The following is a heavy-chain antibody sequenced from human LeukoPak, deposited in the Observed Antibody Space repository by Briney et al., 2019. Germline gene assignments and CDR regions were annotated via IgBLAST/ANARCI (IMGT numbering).Heavy chain of an antibody. D-gene: IGHD5-18*01. J-gene: IGHJ4*02. CDR3: AKDRYSYAFEYSDS. V-gene: IGHV3-48*02. Sequence: GGSLRLSCAASGFTLSSYSMNWVRQAPGKGLEWISYINSDIYSNTIYYADTVKGRFTISRDNGKNSLYLQMNSLRDEDTAVYYCAKDRYSYAFEYSDSWGQGTLVTVSS. CDR2: INSDIYSNTI. CDR1: GFTLSSYS.